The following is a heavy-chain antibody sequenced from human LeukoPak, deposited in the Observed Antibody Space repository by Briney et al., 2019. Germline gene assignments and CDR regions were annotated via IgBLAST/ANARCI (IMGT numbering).Heavy chain of an antibody. V-gene: IGHV4-34*01. D-gene: IGHD2-2*02. Sequence: SETLSLTCAVYGGSFSGYYWSWIRQPPGKGLEWIGEINHSGSTNYNPSLKSRVTISVDTSKNQFSLELSSVTAADTAVYYCARVDCSSTSCYKVDVWGKGTTVTVSS. CDR3: ARVDCSSTSCYKVDV. CDR2: INHSGST. CDR1: GGSFSGYY. J-gene: IGHJ6*04.